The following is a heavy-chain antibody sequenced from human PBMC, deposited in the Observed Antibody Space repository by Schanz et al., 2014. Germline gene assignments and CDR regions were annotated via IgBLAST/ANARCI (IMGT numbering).Heavy chain of an antibody. D-gene: IGHD2-21*02. CDR3: ARDLNRCGGDCYSG. V-gene: IGHV3-21*01. CDR2: ISSSSSYI. J-gene: IGHJ4*02. Sequence: VQLVESGGGVVQPGRSLRLSCSASGFTFSTYAMSWARQTPGKGLEWVSYISSSSSYIYYADSMKGRFTISRDNAKNSLYLQMNSLRAEDTAVYYCARDLNRCGGDCYSGWGQGTLVTVSS. CDR1: GFTFSTYA.